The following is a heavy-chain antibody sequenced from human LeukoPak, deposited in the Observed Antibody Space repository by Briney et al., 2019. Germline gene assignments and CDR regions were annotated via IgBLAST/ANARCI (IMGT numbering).Heavy chain of an antibody. Sequence: PGGPLRLSCAASGFTFSSYSMNWVRQAPGKGLEWVSSISSSSSYIYYADSVKGRFTISRDNAKNSLYLQMNSLRAEDTAVYYCARGYSSSPSKFDPWGQGTLVTVSS. CDR3: ARGYSSSPSKFDP. CDR2: ISSSSSYI. V-gene: IGHV3-21*01. J-gene: IGHJ5*02. CDR1: GFTFSSYS. D-gene: IGHD6-13*01.